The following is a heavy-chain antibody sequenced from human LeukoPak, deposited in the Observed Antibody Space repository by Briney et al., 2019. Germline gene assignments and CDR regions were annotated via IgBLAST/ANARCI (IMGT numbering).Heavy chain of an antibody. Sequence: PGGSPRLSCAASGFTFSNYFMHWVRQAPGKGLEWVADIANDGSHTFYVESVKGRFTISRDNSKNTLYLQMNSLRVEDTAVYFCARERQDTIIHSGAFDIWGQGTMVTVSS. J-gene: IGHJ3*02. CDR2: IANDGSHT. V-gene: IGHV3-30-3*01. CDR3: ARERQDTIIHSGAFDI. D-gene: IGHD3-10*01. CDR1: GFTFSNYF.